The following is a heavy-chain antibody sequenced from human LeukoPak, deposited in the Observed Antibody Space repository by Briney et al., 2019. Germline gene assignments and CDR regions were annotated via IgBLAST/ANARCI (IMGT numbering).Heavy chain of an antibody. CDR1: GFTFSSYS. CDR2: ISSSSYI. CDR3: ARDGQRGGYNP. D-gene: IGHD5-24*01. V-gene: IGHV3-21*01. J-gene: IGHJ5*02. Sequence: GGSLRLSCAASGFTFSSYSMNWVRQAPGKGLEWVSSISSSSYIYYADSVKGRFPISRDNAKNSLYLQMNSLRAEDTAVYYCARDGQRGGYNPWGQGTLVTVSS.